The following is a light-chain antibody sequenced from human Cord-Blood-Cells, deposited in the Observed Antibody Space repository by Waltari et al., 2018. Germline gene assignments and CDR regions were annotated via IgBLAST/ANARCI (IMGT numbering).Light chain of an antibody. CDR2: GKN. Sequence: SSELTQDPAVSVALGQTVRITCQGDSLRSYYARWYQQKPGQAPVLVIYGKNNRPSGIPDRFSGSSSGNTASLTITGAQAEDEADYCCNSRDSSGNHWVFGGGTKLTVL. CDR1: SLRSYY. J-gene: IGLJ3*02. CDR3: NSRDSSGNHWV. V-gene: IGLV3-19*01.